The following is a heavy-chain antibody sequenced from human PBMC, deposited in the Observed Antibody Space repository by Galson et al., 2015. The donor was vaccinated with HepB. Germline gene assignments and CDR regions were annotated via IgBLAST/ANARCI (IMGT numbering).Heavy chain of an antibody. Sequence: SLRLSCAASGFTFSSYAMHWVRQAPGKGLEWVAVISYDGSNKYYADSVKGRFTISRDNSKNTLYLQMNSLRAEDTAVYYCARGWYYYDSSGYLTLPYGMDVWGQGTTVTVSS. CDR1: GFTFSSYA. V-gene: IGHV3-30-3*01. D-gene: IGHD3-22*01. CDR3: ARGWYYYDSSGYLTLPYGMDV. J-gene: IGHJ6*02. CDR2: ISYDGSNK.